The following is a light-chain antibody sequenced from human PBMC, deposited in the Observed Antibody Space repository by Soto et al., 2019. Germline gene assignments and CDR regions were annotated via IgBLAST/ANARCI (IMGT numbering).Light chain of an antibody. CDR3: QQYGSSPPP. CDR2: GAS. Sequence: EIVMTQSPVTLSASPGDRATLSCRASQSASSNLAWYQQKPGQAPRLIIYGASNRATGIPARFSGSGSGTDFTLTISRLEPEDVAVYYCQQYGSSPPPLGQGTRLEIK. J-gene: IGKJ5*01. V-gene: IGKV3-20*01. CDR1: QSASSN.